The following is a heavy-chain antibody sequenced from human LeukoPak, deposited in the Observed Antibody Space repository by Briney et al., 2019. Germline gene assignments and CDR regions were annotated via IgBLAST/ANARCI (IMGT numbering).Heavy chain of an antibody. CDR1: GFTFSSYS. D-gene: IGHD6-13*01. CDR3: AGEVEPGIAAAGTLYYYYGMDV. J-gene: IGHJ6*02. CDR2: ISSSSSYI. Sequence: GGSLRLSCAASGFTFSSYSMNWVRQAPGKGLEWVSSISSSSSYIYYADSVKGRFTISRDNAKNSLYLQMNSLRAEDTAVYYCAGEVEPGIAAAGTLYYYYGMDVWGQGTTVTVSS. V-gene: IGHV3-21*01.